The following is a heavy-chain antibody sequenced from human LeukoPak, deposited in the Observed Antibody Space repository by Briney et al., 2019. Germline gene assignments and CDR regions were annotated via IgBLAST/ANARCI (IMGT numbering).Heavy chain of an antibody. V-gene: IGHV3-48*04. CDR2: ISSDSSAI. Sequence: QPGGSLRLSCAASGFTFSFFSLNWVRQAPGKGLEWFAYISSDSSAIHYADSVKGRFTISRDNAKNTLYLQMIRLRAEDTALYYCARGPQTLTSLYAFDIWGQGAVVTVSS. CDR1: GFTFSFFS. J-gene: IGHJ3*02. CDR3: ARGPQTLTSLYAFDI.